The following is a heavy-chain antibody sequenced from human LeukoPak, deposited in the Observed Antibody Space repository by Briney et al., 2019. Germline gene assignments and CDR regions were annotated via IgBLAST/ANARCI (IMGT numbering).Heavy chain of an antibody. CDR2: LYSGGST. J-gene: IGHJ4*02. Sequence: GGSLRLSCAASGFTVSSNYMSWVRQATGKGLEWVSILYSGGSTNYADSVKGRFTISRDNSKNTLYLQMNSLRAEDTAVYYCARNGYSSGWYRNWGQGTLVTVSS. CDR1: GFTVSSNY. D-gene: IGHD6-19*01. CDR3: ARNGYSSGWYRN. V-gene: IGHV3-53*01.